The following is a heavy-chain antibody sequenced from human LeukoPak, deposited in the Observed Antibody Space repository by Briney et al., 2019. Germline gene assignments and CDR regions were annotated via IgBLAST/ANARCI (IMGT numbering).Heavy chain of an antibody. D-gene: IGHD2-2*01. J-gene: IGHJ4*02. V-gene: IGHV1-18*01. Sequence: ASVKVSCKASGYTFTSYDISWVRQAPGQGLEWMGWISTYNGNTNYAQKLQGRVTMTTDTSTSTAYMELRSLRSDDTAVYYCATRYCSSTSCYSFDYRGQGTLVTVSS. CDR2: ISTYNGNT. CDR3: ATRYCSSTSCYSFDY. CDR1: GYTFTSYD.